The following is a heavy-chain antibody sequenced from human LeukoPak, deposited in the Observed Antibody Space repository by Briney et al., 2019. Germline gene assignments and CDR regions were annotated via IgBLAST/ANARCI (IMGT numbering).Heavy chain of an antibody. D-gene: IGHD3-10*01. CDR2: IIPIFGTA. CDR1: GYTFTSYA. Sequence: SVKVSCKASGYTFTSYAMNWVRQAPGQGLEWMGGIIPIFGTANYAQKFQGRVTITADKSTSTAYMELSSLRSEDTAVYYCARGSRWFGELLREDYYMDVWGKGTTVTVSS. J-gene: IGHJ6*03. V-gene: IGHV1-69*06. CDR3: ARGSRWFGELLREDYYMDV.